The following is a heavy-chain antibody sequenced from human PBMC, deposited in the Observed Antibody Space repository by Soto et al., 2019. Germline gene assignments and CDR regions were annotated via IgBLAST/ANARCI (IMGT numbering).Heavy chain of an antibody. J-gene: IGHJ6*03. Sequence: QVQLVQSGAEVKKPGASVTVSCRSSGDTFNDYYIHWVRQAPGQGLEWLGWINPNGGVTKYAQKFQGCVSTTRDTSIRTVYRQLSRLRSHYTSVYYCGRESGVATATLDDYYFYMDVWGTGTTVTVSS. CDR2: INPNGGVT. CDR1: GDTFNDYY. V-gene: IGHV1-2*04. D-gene: IGHD5-12*01. CDR3: GRESGVATATLDDYYFYMDV.